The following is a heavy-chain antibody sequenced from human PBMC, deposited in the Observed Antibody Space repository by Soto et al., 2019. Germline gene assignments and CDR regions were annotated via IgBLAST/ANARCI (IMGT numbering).Heavy chain of an antibody. CDR2: ISCDGSNK. J-gene: IGHJ6*02. CDR1: GFTFSSYG. CDR3: AKYLNYYDSSGYYEAYYYYVMDV. D-gene: IGHD3-22*01. V-gene: IGHV3-30*18. Sequence: LRLSCAASGFTFSSYGMHRIRQAPGKRMEWVAVISCDGSNKYYADSVKGRCTISRDNSKNTLYLQMNSLRAEDTAVYYCAKYLNYYDSSGYYEAYYYYVMDVWGQGPTVTV.